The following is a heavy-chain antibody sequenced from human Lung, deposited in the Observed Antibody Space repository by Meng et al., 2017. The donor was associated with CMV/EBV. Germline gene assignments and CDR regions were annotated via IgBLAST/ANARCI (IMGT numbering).Heavy chain of an antibody. Sequence: ASXXVSXKASGYTFTSYGISWVRQAPGQGLEWMGWISAYNGNTNYAQKLQGRVTMTTDTSTSTAYMELRSLRSDDTAVYYCARDFSGYSSSSLYWGQGKXVTVSS. V-gene: IGHV1-18*01. CDR1: GYTFTSYG. D-gene: IGHD6-13*01. J-gene: IGHJ4*02. CDR3: ARDFSGYSSSSLY. CDR2: ISAYNGNT.